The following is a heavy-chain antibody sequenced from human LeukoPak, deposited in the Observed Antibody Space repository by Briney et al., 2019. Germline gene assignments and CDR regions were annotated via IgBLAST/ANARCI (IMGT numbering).Heavy chain of an antibody. D-gene: IGHD3-22*01. CDR1: GFTFSSNW. V-gene: IGHV3-7*01. CDR2: IKQEGSEK. Sequence: GGSLRLFCAASGFTFSSNWMSWVRQAPGKGLEWVANIKQEGSEKYYVDSVKGRFSISRDNAKNSLYLQMNSLRAEDTAVYYCARGGSRYDNWGQGTLVTVSS. CDR3: ARGGSRYDN. J-gene: IGHJ4*02.